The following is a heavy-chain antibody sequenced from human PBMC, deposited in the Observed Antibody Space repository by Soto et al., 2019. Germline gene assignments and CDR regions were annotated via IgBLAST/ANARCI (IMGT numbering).Heavy chain of an antibody. CDR2: IYYSGST. V-gene: IGHV4-31*03. D-gene: IGHD2-15*01. CDR3: ARDGPAATNYYYYGMDV. CDR1: GGSISSGGYY. J-gene: IGHJ6*02. Sequence: SETLSLTCTVSGGSISSGGYYWSWIRQHPGKGLEWIGYIYYSGSTYYNPSLKSRVTISVDTSKNQFSLKLSSVTAAATAVYYCARDGPAATNYYYYGMDVWGQGTTVTVSS.